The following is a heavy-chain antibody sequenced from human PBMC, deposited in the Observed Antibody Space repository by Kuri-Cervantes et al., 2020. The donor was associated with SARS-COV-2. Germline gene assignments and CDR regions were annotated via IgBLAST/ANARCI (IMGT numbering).Heavy chain of an antibody. CDR1: GFTSSSYG. Sequence: GQCLNISCAASGFTSSSYGMHWVRQAPGKGLEWVAVISYDGSNKYHADSVKGRFTISRDNSKNTLYLQMNSLRAEDTAVYYCAKDLAYYDFWSGYRMSGYGMDVWGQGTTDTVSS. D-gene: IGHD3-3*01. CDR3: AKDLAYYDFWSGYRMSGYGMDV. V-gene: IGHV3-30*18. J-gene: IGHJ6*02. CDR2: ISYDGSNK.